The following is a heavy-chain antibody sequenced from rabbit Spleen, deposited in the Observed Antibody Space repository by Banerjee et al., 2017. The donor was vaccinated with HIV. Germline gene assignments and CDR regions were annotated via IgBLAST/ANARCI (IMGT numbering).Heavy chain of an antibody. CDR2: IHAGSSNNI. D-gene: IGHD1-1*01. CDR1: GFSFSAGYY. J-gene: IGHJ4*01. Sequence: QSLEESGGDLVKPGASLTLTCTASGFSFSAGYYMSWVRQAPGKGLEWIACIHAGSSNNIYYATWAKGRFTISKTSSTTVTLQMTSLTAADTATYFCARDLTGVIGWNFGWWGPGTLVTVS. V-gene: IGHV1S40*01. CDR3: ARDLTGVIGWNFGW.